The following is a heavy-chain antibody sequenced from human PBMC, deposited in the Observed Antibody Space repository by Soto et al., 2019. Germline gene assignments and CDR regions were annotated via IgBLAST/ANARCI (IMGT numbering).Heavy chain of an antibody. CDR2: IIPIFGTA. Sequence: SVKVSCKASGGTFSSYAISWVRQAPGQGLEWMGGIIPIFGTANYAQKFQGRVTITADESTSTAYMELSSLRSEDTAVYYCARGYCSGGSCYPRDWFDPWGQGTLVTVSS. CDR1: GGTFSSYA. J-gene: IGHJ5*02. D-gene: IGHD2-15*01. V-gene: IGHV1-69*13. CDR3: ARGYCSGGSCYPRDWFDP.